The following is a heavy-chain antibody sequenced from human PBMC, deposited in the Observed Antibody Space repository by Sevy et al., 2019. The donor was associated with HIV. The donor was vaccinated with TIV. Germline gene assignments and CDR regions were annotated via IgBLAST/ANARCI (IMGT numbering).Heavy chain of an antibody. Sequence: GGSLRLSCAASGFTFSDHYMEWVRQAPGKGLEWVGRIRNKADIYTTEYAASVKGRFTISRDDSKNSLFLLMNSLKTEDTAVYYCATHAGIAAAGRVFDYWGQRTLVTVSS. J-gene: IGHJ4*02. D-gene: IGHD6-13*01. V-gene: IGHV3-72*01. CDR1: GFTFSDHY. CDR3: ATHAGIAAAGRVFDY. CDR2: IRNKADIYTT.